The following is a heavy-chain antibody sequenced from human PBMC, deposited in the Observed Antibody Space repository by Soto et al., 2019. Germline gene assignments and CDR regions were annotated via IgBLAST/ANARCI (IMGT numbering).Heavy chain of an antibody. V-gene: IGHV2-5*02. CDR2: IYWDDSK. CDR3: THKGYGDYPLDY. CDR1: EFSLTTSGVG. J-gene: IGHJ4*02. D-gene: IGHD4-17*01. Sequence: QITLKESGPTLVKPTQTLTLPCTFSEFSLTTSGVGVGWIRQPPGKALEWLAVIYWDDSKHYSPSLKSRLTITQDTSNNQVALTMTNMDPVDTATYYWTHKGYGDYPLDYWGQGTLVTVSS.